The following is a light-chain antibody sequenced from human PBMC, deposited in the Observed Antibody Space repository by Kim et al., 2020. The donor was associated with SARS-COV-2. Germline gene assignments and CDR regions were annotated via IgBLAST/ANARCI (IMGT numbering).Light chain of an antibody. CDR1: QSVSSSS. CDR2: GAS. CDR3: QRYGSSPWT. J-gene: IGKJ1*01. V-gene: IGKV3-20*01. Sequence: CPGETATHSCRASQSVSSSSLAWYQQKPGQAPRRLIYGASSRATGIPDRFSGSGSGTDFTLTISRLEPEDFAVYYCQRYGSSPWTFGQGTKVDIK.